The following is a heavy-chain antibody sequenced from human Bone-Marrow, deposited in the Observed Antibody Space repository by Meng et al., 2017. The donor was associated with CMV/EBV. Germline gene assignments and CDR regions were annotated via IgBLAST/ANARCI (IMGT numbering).Heavy chain of an antibody. Sequence: LSLTCAASGFTFSSYAMSWVRQAPGKGLEWVSVIYSGGTTYYADSVKGRFTISRDKSKNTVYLQMNSLRTEDTAVYYCARGDFWSGFYGWGQGTLVTVSS. V-gene: IGHV3-66*02. CDR1: GFTFSSYA. D-gene: IGHD3-3*01. J-gene: IGHJ4*02. CDR3: ARGDFWSGFYG. CDR2: IYSGGTT.